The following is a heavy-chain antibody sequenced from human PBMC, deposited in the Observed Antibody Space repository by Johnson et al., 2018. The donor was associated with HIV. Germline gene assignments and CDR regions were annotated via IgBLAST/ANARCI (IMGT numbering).Heavy chain of an antibody. CDR3: ARDRGAFDI. V-gene: IGHV3-11*04. Sequence: QVQLVESGGSLVKPGGSMRLSCAASGFTFTDYYMTWIRQAPGKGLEWVSHISTSGGGIYYADSVKGRFTISRDNARNSLYLQMNSLRAEDTAVYYCARDRGAFDIWGQGTLVTVSS. CDR1: GFTFTDYY. CDR2: ISTSGGGI. J-gene: IGHJ3*02.